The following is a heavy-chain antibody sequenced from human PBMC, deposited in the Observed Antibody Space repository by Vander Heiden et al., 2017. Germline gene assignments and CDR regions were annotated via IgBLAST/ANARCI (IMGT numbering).Heavy chain of an antibody. J-gene: IGHJ6*02. CDR1: GFTLSNYG. Sequence: VQLVESRGGVVQPGRSLRLSCAASGFTLSNYGIHWVRQAPGKGLEWVAVTWYDGSRKYFADPVQDRFSISRDNSKVFLQMNSLRAEDTAVYYCARDGRVRGIIIRPYYYYGMDVWGQGTAVTVSS. CDR2: TWYDGSRK. CDR3: ARDGRVRGIIIRPYYYYGMDV. V-gene: IGHV3-33*01. D-gene: IGHD3-10*01.